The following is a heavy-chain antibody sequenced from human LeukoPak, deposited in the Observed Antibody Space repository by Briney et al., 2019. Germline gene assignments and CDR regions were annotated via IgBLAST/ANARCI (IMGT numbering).Heavy chain of an antibody. J-gene: IGHJ4*02. D-gene: IGHD4-17*01. V-gene: IGHV3-64D*08. Sequence: PGGSLRLSCSASGFTFSTYAMHWVRQAPGQGLEYVSAISSNGGSTYYADSVKGRFTISRDNSKNTLYLQMSSLRLEDTAVYSCVNSRMTTVTAFDYWGQGTLVTVSS. CDR1: GFTFSTYA. CDR3: VNSRMTTVTAFDY. CDR2: ISSNGGST.